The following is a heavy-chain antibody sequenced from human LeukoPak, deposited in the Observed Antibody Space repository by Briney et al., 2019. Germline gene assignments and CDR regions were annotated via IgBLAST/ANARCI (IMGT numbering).Heavy chain of an antibody. Sequence: GASVKVSCKASGYTFTSYGISWVRQTPGQGLEWMGWISAYNGNTNYAQNLQGRVTMTTDTSTSTGYMELRSLRSDDTAVYYCARPTPRGTDYGDHSYYYYGMDVWGQGTTVTVSS. CDR3: ARPTPRGTDYGDHSYYYYGMDV. D-gene: IGHD4-17*01. CDR2: ISAYNGNT. CDR1: GYTFTSYG. J-gene: IGHJ6*02. V-gene: IGHV1-18*01.